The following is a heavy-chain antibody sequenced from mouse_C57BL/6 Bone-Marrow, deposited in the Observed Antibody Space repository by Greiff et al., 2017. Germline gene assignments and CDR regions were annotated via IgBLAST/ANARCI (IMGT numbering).Heavy chain of an antibody. CDR3: TSLIYYDYGLFAY. D-gene: IGHD2-4*01. Sequence: LKQSGAELVRPGASVKLSCTASGFNIKDDYMHWVKQRPEQGLEWIGWIDPENGDTEYASKFQGKATITADTSSNTAYLQLSSLTSEDTAVYYCTSLIYYDYGLFAYWGQGTLVTVSA. CDR2: IDPENGDT. CDR1: GFNIKDDY. J-gene: IGHJ3*01. V-gene: IGHV14-4*01.